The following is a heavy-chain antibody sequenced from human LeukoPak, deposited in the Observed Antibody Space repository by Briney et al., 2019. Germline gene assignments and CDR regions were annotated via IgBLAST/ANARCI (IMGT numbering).Heavy chain of an antibody. CDR2: INPNSGGT. J-gene: IGHJ5*02. CDR3: ARADYGDLNWFDP. V-gene: IGHV1-2*02. D-gene: IGHD4-17*01. Sequence: GASVKVSCKASGYTFTGYYMHWVRQAPGQGLEWMGWINPNSGGTKYAQKFQGRVTMTRDTSISTAYMELSRLRSDDTAVYYCARADYGDLNWFDPWGQGTLVTVSS. CDR1: GYTFTGYY.